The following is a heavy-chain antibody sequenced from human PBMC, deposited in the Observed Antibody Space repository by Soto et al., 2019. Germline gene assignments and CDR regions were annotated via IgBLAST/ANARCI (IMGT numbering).Heavy chain of an antibody. CDR2: IIPIFGTA. CDR3: AREEAGYYGSGSYFLGYYGMDV. V-gene: IGHV1-69*01. Sequence: QVQLVQSGAEVKKPGSSVKVSCKASGGTFSSYAISWVRQAPGQWLEWMGGIIPIFGTANYAQKFQGRVTITADESTSTAYMALSSLRSEDTAVYYCAREEAGYYGSGSYFLGYYGMDVWGQGTTVTVSS. CDR1: GGTFSSYA. D-gene: IGHD3-10*01. J-gene: IGHJ6*02.